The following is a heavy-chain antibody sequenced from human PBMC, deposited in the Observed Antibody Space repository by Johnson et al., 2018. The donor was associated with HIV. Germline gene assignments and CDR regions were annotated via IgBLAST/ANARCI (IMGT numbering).Heavy chain of an antibody. CDR2: IGTAGDT. J-gene: IGHJ3*02. CDR1: GFTFSYYD. V-gene: IGHV3-13*01. D-gene: IGHD6-6*01. Sequence: VQLVESGGGLVKPGGSLRLSCAASGFTFSYYDMHWVRQGTGEGLEWVSAIGTAGDTHYADSVKGRFTISRDNSKNSLYLQMNSLRAEDTALYYCARERKNYLIAARGDAFDIWGQGTMVTVSS. CDR3: ARERKNYLIAARGDAFDI.